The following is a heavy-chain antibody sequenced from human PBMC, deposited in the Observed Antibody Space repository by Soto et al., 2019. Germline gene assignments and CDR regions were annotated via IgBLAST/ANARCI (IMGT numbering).Heavy chain of an antibody. CDR2: ITPIFGTA. J-gene: IGHJ5*02. D-gene: IGHD2-21*02. CDR1: GGTFSSYA. Sequence: QVQLVQSGAEVKKPGSSVKVSCTASGGTFSSYAISWVRQAPGQGLEWMGGITPIFGTANYAQKFQGRVTITADESTSTAYMELSSLRSEDTAVYYCAILAYCGGDCYNWFDPWGQGTLVTVSS. CDR3: AILAYCGGDCYNWFDP. V-gene: IGHV1-69*01.